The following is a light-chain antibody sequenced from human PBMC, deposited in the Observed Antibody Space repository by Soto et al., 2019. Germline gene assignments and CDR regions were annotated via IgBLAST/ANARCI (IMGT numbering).Light chain of an antibody. Sequence: QSALTQPASVSGSPGQSSTIHCTGTISDGGGYNYVSWYQQQPGTAPKLRIYEVSNRPSGVSNRFSGTKYGKTASLTISGLQPADEADYYCSSYTSSSPLDFGPGTKGTVL. J-gene: IGLJ1*01. CDR3: SSYTSSSPLD. CDR1: ISDGGGYNY. CDR2: EVS. V-gene: IGLV2-14*01.